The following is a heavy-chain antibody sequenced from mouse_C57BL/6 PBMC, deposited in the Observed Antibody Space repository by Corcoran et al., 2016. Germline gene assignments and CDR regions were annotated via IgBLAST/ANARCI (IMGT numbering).Heavy chain of an antibody. D-gene: IGHD4-1*02. CDR3: VPTGTEAWFAY. V-gene: IGHV9-3*01. Sequence: QIQLVHSGPELKKPGETVKISCKASGYTFTTDGMSWVKQAPGKGLKWMGWINAYSGVPTYADDFKGRFDFSLENSASTAYLQINNLKNEDTATYFCVPTGTEAWFAYWGQGTLVTVSA. CDR2: INAYSGVP. J-gene: IGHJ3*01. CDR1: GYTFTTDG.